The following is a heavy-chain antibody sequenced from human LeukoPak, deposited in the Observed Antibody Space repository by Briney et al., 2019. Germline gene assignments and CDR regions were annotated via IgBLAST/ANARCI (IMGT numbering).Heavy chain of an antibody. D-gene: IGHD2-2*01. V-gene: IGHV3-11*04. CDR1: GFTFSDYY. J-gene: IGHJ4*02. CDR2: ISSSGSTI. CDR3: ARGVKYQLLWYYFDY. Sequence: GGSLRLSCAASGFTFSDYYMSCIRQAPGKGLEWVSYISSSGSTIYYADSVKGRFTISRDNAKNSLYLQMNSLRAEDTAVYYCARGVKYQLLWYYFDYWGQGTLVTVSS.